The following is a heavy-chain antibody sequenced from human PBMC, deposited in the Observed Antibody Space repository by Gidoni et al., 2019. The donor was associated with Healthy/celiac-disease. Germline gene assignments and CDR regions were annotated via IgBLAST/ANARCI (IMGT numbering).Heavy chain of an antibody. V-gene: IGHV3-73*01. CDR3: TGSGWLTDFDF. D-gene: IGHD6-19*01. J-gene: IGHJ4*02. CDR2: IRAKANNYAT. CDR1: EFTFSGSA. Sequence: EVQLVESGGGLVQHGGSLQLSCAASEFTFSGSAMNWVRQASGKGREVFGRIRAKANNYATAYAASVKGRFIISRDDSKNTAYLQMNSLKTEDTAVYYCTGSGWLTDFDFWGQGTLVTVSS.